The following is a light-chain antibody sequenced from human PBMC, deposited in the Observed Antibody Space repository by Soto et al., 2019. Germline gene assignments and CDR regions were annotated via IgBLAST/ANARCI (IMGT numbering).Light chain of an antibody. CDR3: QQYGGSWT. J-gene: IGKJ1*01. V-gene: IGKV3-20*01. CDR2: ATS. Sequence: DIVLTQSPGTLSLSTGEGATLSCRASQPISSTYVAWYQQTPGQAPRLLIYATSNRGPGVPDRFRGSGSGTDFTLTINSLESEDFAVYYCQQYGGSWTFGQGTKVDIK. CDR1: QPISSTY.